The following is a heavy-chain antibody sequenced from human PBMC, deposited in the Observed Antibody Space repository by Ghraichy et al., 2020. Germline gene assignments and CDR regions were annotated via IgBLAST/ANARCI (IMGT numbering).Heavy chain of an antibody. CDR3: DAYSSGWYFHDY. D-gene: IGHD6-19*01. V-gene: IGHV3-23*01. Sequence: GGSLRLSCAASGFTFSSYAMSWVRQAPGKGLEWVSAISGSGGSTYYADSVKGRFTISRDNSKNTLYLQMNSLRAEDTAVYYCDAYSSGWYFHDYWGQGTLVTVSS. J-gene: IGHJ4*02. CDR2: ISGSGGST. CDR1: GFTFSSYA.